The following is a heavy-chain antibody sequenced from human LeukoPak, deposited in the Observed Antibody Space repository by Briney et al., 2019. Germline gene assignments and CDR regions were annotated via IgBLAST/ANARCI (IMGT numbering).Heavy chain of an antibody. CDR3: ARLTLDTSGGSGGY. CDR1: GFTFSGFS. J-gene: IGHJ4*02. Sequence: GGSLKLSCAASGFTFSGFSMHWVRQGSGEGLEWVGRIRSKAHSYATAYAASVKGRFTISRDDSKNTAYLQMNSLATEDTAVYYCARLTLDTSGGSGGYWGQGTLVTVSS. D-gene: IGHD3-10*01. V-gene: IGHV3-73*01. CDR2: IRSKAHSYAT.